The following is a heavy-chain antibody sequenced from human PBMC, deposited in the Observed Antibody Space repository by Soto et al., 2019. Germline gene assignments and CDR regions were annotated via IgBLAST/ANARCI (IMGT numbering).Heavy chain of an antibody. CDR3: AGGRNYDFWSGYKTFEY. V-gene: IGHV3-23*01. CDR1: GFTFSSYA. Sequence: GGSLRLSCAASGFTFSSYALSWVRQAPGKGLEWVSSISGSGGSTNYADSVKGRFTISRDNAKNTLYLQMNSLRAEDTAVYYCAGGRNYDFWSGYKTFEYWGQGTLVTVSS. J-gene: IGHJ4*02. D-gene: IGHD3-3*01. CDR2: ISGSGGST.